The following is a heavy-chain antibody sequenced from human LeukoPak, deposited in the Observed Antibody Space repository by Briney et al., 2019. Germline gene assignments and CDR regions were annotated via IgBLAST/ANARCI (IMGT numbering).Heavy chain of an antibody. CDR3: VRGSGYFYY. CDR2: INCSGDT. Sequence: PSETLSLTCTVSGGSISSYYWNWIRRPPGKGLEWIGNINCSGDTTYNPSLKSRVSISVDTSKNKFSLNLHSVAAADTAVYYCVRGSGYFYYWGQGILVTVSS. V-gene: IGHV4-4*09. J-gene: IGHJ4*02. CDR1: GGSISSYY. D-gene: IGHD3-22*01.